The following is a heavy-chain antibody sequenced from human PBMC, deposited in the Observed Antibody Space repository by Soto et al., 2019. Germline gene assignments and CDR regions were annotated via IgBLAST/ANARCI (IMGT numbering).Heavy chain of an antibody. V-gene: IGHV1-46*01. J-gene: IGHJ4*02. D-gene: IGHD2-21*02. CDR3: ARGGHVVVVTAALDS. Sequence: QVQLMQSGAEVKKPGASVKVSCKASGDTFTDYYIQWVRQAPGQGLEWMGTVNPSGGHTTYAQHFLGRVTMTRDTATSTLYMELTSLTADDTAIYYCARGGHVVVVTAALDSWCQGTLVTVSS. CDR2: VNPSGGHT. CDR1: GDTFTDYY.